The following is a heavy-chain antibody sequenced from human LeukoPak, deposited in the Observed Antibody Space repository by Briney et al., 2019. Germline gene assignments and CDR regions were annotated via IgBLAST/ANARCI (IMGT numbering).Heavy chain of an antibody. Sequence: PSQALSLTCAVSGGSISSGGYCWSWIRQPPGKGLEWIGYIYHSGSTYYNPSLKSRVTISVDRSKNQFSLKLSSVTAADTAVYYCARGGRTGDLDYWGQGTLVTVSS. CDR2: IYHSGST. CDR1: GGSISSGGYC. D-gene: IGHD7-27*01. V-gene: IGHV4-30-2*01. J-gene: IGHJ4*02. CDR3: ARGGRTGDLDY.